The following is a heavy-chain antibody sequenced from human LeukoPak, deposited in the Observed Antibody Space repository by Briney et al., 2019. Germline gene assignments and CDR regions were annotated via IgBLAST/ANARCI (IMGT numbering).Heavy chain of an antibody. J-gene: IGHJ3*02. D-gene: IGHD3-22*01. V-gene: IGHV1-69*05. CDR3: ARDYNFDSSPYDDGLDI. Sequence: SVKVSCKTSGESFSSHGISWVRQAPGQGLEWMGGIIPVFHTAKYAQNFQYRLTITTDESTDTVYMELSSLRSEDTAVYYCARDYNFDSSPYDDGLDIWGQGTMVTVSS. CDR1: GESFSSHG. CDR2: IIPVFHTA.